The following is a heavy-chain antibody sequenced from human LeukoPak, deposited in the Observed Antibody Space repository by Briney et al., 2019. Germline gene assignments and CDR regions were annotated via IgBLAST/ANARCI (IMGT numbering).Heavy chain of an antibody. CDR1: GFTFRSAW. D-gene: IGHD2-15*01. CDR2: IKTETDGETT. V-gene: IGHV3-15*01. J-gene: IGHJ6*04. CDR3: TTQALLYYGLDV. Sequence: KPWGSLRLSCAASGFTFRSAWMSWVRQAPGKGLEWVGRIKTETDGETTDFAAPVKGRFTISRDDSSNTLYLQMSSLKTEDTAVYFCTTQALLYYGLDVWGKGTTVTVSS.